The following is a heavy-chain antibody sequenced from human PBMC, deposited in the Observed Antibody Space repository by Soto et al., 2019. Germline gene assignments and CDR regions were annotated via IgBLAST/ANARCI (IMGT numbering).Heavy chain of an antibody. V-gene: IGHV4-34*01. Sequence: QVQLHQWGAGLLKPSETLSLACSLYSGSLSGFYWSWIRQPPGKRLEWIGEISQSGSTNYNPSLRSRVSISVDSSKNQFSIELTSVTAADTAVYYCARAPKVSGSAQTRPDFWGQGALVIVSS. J-gene: IGHJ4*02. CDR1: SGSLSGFY. CDR2: ISQSGST. CDR3: ARAPKVSGSAQTRPDF. D-gene: IGHD6-6*01.